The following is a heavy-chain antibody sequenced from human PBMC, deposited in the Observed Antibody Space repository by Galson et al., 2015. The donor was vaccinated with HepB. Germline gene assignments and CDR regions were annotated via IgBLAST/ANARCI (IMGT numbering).Heavy chain of an antibody. CDR3: AITNWGFDAFDY. D-gene: IGHD7-27*01. CDR1: GFTFSSYA. CDR2: ISGSGGST. Sequence: SLRLSCAASGFTFSSYAMSWVRQAPGKGLEWVSAISGSGGSTYYADSVKGRFTISRDNSKNTLYLQMNSLRAEDTAVYYCAITNWGFDAFDYWGQGTLVTVSS. J-gene: IGHJ4*02. V-gene: IGHV3-23*01.